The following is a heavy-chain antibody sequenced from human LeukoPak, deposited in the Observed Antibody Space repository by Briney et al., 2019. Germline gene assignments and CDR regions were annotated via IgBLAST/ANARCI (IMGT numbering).Heavy chain of an antibody. CDR3: ARGPTAMVRTRGVMGAFDI. D-gene: IGHD3-10*01. CDR1: GGTFSSYA. CDR2: IIPIFGTA. V-gene: IGHV1-69*01. Sequence: GSSVKVSCKASGGTFSSYAISWVRQAPGQGLKWMGGIIPIFGTANYAQKFQGRVTITADESTSTAYMELSSLRSEDTAVYYCARGPTAMVRTRGVMGAFDIWGQGTMVTVSS. J-gene: IGHJ3*02.